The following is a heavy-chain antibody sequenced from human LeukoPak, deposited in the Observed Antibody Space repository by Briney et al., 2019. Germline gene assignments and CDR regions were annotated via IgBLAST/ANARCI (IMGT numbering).Heavy chain of an antibody. CDR2: ISGSGGST. V-gene: IGHV3-23*01. D-gene: IGHD3-22*01. CDR1: GFTFSSYA. CDR3: AKPFTMIVVVTSAFDY. Sequence: QPGGSLRLSCAASGFTFSSYAMSWVRQAPGKGLEWVSAISGSGGSTYYADSVKGRFTISSDNSKNTLYLQMNSLRAEDTAVYYCAKPFTMIVVVTSAFDYWGQGTLVTVSS. J-gene: IGHJ4*02.